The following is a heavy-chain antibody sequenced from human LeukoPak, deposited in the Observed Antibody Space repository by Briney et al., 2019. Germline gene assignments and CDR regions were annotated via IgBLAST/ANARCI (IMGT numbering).Heavy chain of an antibody. CDR1: WLAVSSKY. CDR2: IYSGGST. D-gene: IGHD3-22*01. CDR3: ARESGYYDSGGYFDY. J-gene: IGHJ4*02. Sequence: GGSLRLCCAPSWLAVSSKYMGWVCQAPGEGLEWVSVIYSGGSTYSADSVKGRFTISRDNSKNTLYLQMNRLRAEDTAVYYCARESGYYDSGGYFDYWGQGTLVTVYS. V-gene: IGHV3-53*01.